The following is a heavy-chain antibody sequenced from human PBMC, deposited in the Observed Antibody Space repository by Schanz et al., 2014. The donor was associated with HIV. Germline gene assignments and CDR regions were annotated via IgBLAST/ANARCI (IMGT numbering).Heavy chain of an antibody. Sequence: EVQLLDSGGGLVQPGGSLRLSCAASGFIFNSYAMSWVRQAPGKGLEWVSSIDSSSSYKYYADSVKGRFTISRDNAKNSLYLQMNTLRAEDTAVYYCAREDGWFGDIYYFGLDVWGRGTTVTVSS. CDR3: AREDGWFGDIYYFGLDV. D-gene: IGHD3-10*01. J-gene: IGHJ6*02. CDR1: GFIFNSYA. CDR2: IDSSSSYK. V-gene: IGHV3-21*01.